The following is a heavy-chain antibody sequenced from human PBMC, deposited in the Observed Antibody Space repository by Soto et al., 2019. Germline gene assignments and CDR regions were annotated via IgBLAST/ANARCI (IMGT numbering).Heavy chain of an antibody. CDR2: ISAYSGST. CDR1: GYTFTTYG. J-gene: IGHJ4*02. Sequence: ASVKVSCKASGYTFTTYGISWVRQAPGQGLEWMGWISAYSGSTKFAQKLQGRVTMTTDTSTTTAYMELRNLTSDDTAVYYCARDFTKSSSWPYYFDYWGQGTLVTVSS. CDR3: ARDFTKSSSWPYYFDY. V-gene: IGHV1-18*01. D-gene: IGHD6-13*01.